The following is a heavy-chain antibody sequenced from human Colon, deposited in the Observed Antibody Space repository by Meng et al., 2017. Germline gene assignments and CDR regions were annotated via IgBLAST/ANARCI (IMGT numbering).Heavy chain of an antibody. CDR2: IYYSGST. D-gene: IGHD3-22*01. V-gene: IGHV4-61*01. Sequence: QWRLQAAGPGLVRPPEPLSLTCTVSGGSVSSGSYYWSWIRQPPGKGLEWIGYIYYSGSTNYNPSLKSRVTISVDTSKNQFSLKLSSVTAADTAVYYCARGASDYDFDYWGQGTLVTVSS. CDR1: GGSVSSGSYY. CDR3: ARGASDYDFDY. J-gene: IGHJ4*02.